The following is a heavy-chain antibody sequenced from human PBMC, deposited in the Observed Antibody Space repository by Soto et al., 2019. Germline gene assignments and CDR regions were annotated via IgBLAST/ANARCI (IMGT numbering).Heavy chain of an antibody. CDR1: GGSISSGGYY. J-gene: IGHJ4*02. D-gene: IGHD1-1*01. CDR2: IYYSGVT. Sequence: PSETLSLTCTVSGGSISSGGYYWSWIRQHPGKGLEWIGYIYYSGVTNYNPSLKSRATISVDKSKNQFSLDLYSVTAADTAVYFCTRGPSLEAFLDYWGQGTLVTVSS. CDR3: TRGPSLEAFLDY. V-gene: IGHV4-31*03.